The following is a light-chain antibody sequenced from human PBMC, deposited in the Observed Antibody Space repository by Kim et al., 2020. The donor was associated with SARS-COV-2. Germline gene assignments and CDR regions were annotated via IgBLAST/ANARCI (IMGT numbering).Light chain of an antibody. CDR1: QSISSY. J-gene: IGKJ4*01. CDR3: QQSYSTPRLT. Sequence: DIQMTQSPSSLSASVGDRVTITCRASQSISSYLNWYQQKPGEAPKLLIYAASSLQSGVPSRFSGSGSGTDFTLTISSLQPEDFATYYCQQSYSTPRLTFGGGTKVDIK. V-gene: IGKV1-39*01. CDR2: AAS.